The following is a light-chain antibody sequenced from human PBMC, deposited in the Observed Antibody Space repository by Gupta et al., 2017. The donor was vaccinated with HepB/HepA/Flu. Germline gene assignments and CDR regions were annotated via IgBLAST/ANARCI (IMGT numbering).Light chain of an antibody. CDR3: LQHNVHPLI. CDR1: QDIRSD. V-gene: IGKV1-17*01. J-gene: IGKJ4*01. Sequence: DIQMTQSPSSLSASVGDRVTITCRASQDIRSDLGWYQQKPGKAPKRLIYAAFNLQSGVPSRFSGSGSGAEYTLTITSLQPEDFATYFCLQHNVHPLIFGGGTKVEIK. CDR2: AAF.